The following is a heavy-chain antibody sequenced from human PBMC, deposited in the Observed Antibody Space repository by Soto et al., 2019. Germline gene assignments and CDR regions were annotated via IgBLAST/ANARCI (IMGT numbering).Heavy chain of an antibody. CDR2: INPNSGGT. CDR3: ARAHVVVVVPAATGGNWFDP. V-gene: IGHV1-2*02. J-gene: IGHJ5*02. Sequence: GASVKVSCKASGYTFTGYYMHWVRQAPGQGLEWVGWINPNSGGTNYAQKFQGRVTMTRDTSISTAYMELSRLRSDDTAVYYCARAHVVVVVPAATGGNWFDPWGQGTLVTVSS. D-gene: IGHD2-2*01. CDR1: GYTFTGYY.